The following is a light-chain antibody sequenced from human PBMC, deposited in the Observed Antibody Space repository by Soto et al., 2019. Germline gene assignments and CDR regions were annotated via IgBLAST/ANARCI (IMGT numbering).Light chain of an antibody. J-gene: IGLJ1*01. CDR2: EVR. CDR1: SRDDGGYNY. Sequence: QTALTQPPSASGSHGESDTISGAGSSRDDGGYNYVSWYQQHPGKAPKLIIYEVRERPSRVPDRFSGSKSGNTASLTVSELHAEDGADYYCRSYAGSDKYVFGTGTKV. CDR3: RSYAGSDKYV. V-gene: IGLV2-8*01.